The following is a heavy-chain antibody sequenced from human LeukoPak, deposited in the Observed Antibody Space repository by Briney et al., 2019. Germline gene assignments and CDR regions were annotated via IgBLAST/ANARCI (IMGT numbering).Heavy chain of an antibody. V-gene: IGHV1-46*01. D-gene: IGHD2-21*01. J-gene: IGHJ4*02. Sequence: GASVKVSCKASGYTFTSYYMHWVRQAPGQGLEWMGIINPSGGSTSYAQKFQGRVTMTRDTSISTAYMELSRLKSDDTAVYYCARDLWSSYYFDYWGQGTLVTVSS. CDR2: INPSGGST. CDR3: ARDLWSSYYFDY. CDR1: GYTFTSYY.